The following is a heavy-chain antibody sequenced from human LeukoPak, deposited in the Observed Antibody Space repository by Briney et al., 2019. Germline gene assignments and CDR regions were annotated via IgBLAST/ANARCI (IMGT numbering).Heavy chain of an antibody. V-gene: IGHV5-51*01. Sequence: GESLKISCKGSGYSFTTYWIVWVRQMPGKGLEWMGIIYPSDSDTTYSPSFQGQVTISVDKSTSTAYLQWSSLKASDTAMYYCARLPGDRKSSFDYWGQGTLVTVSS. J-gene: IGHJ4*02. D-gene: IGHD1-1*01. CDR3: ARLPGDRKSSFDY. CDR2: IYPSDSDT. CDR1: GYSFTTYW.